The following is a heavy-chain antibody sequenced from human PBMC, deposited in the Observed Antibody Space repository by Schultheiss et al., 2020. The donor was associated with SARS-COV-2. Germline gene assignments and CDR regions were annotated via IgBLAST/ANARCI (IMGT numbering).Heavy chain of an antibody. CDR3: ARDQYSSGWT. D-gene: IGHD6-19*01. V-gene: IGHV3-48*04. CDR1: GFTFSSYA. Sequence: GGSLRLSCAASGFTFSSYAMSWVRQSPGRGLEWVSYISSSGSTIYYADSVKGRFTISRDNAKNSLYLQMNSLRAEDTAVYYCARDQYSSGWTWGQGTLVTVSS. J-gene: IGHJ5*02. CDR2: ISSSGSTI.